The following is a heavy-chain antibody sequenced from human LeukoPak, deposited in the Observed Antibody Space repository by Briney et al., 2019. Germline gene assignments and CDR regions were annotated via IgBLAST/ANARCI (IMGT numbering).Heavy chain of an antibody. V-gene: IGHV4-4*07. J-gene: IGHJ6*02. CDR2: IYTSGST. D-gene: IGHD3-10*01. Sequence: SETLSLTCTVSGGSISSYYWSWIRQPAGKGLEWIGRIYTSGSTNYNPSLKSRVTMSVDTSKNQLSLKLSSVTAADTAVYYCARDMVETRYWYYYYGMDVWGQGTTVTVSS. CDR3: ARDMVETRYWYYYYGMDV. CDR1: GGSISSYY.